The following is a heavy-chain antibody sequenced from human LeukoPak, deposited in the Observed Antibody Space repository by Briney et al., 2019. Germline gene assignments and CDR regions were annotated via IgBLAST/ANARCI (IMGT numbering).Heavy chain of an antibody. Sequence: GGSLRLSCAASGFTFSSYGMHWVRQAPGKGLEWVAFIRYDGSNKYYADSVKGRFTISRDNSKNTLYLQMNSLRAEDTAVYYCAKTYYDFWSGYKIGYYFDYWGQGTLVTVSS. V-gene: IGHV3-30*02. D-gene: IGHD3-3*01. CDR1: GFTFSSYG. J-gene: IGHJ4*02. CDR3: AKTYYDFWSGYKIGYYFDY. CDR2: IRYDGSNK.